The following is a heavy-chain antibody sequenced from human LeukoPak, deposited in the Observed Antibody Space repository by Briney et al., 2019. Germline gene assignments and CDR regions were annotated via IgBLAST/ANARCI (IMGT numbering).Heavy chain of an antibody. V-gene: IGHV4-59*08. CDR3: ARHGDGYNMLVDY. D-gene: IGHD5-24*01. CDR2: IYYSGST. CDR1: GGSISSYY. J-gene: IGHJ4*02. Sequence: SETLSLTCTVSGGSISSYYWSWIRQPPGKGLEWIGYIYYSGSTNYNPSLKSRVTISVGTSKNQFSLKLSSVTAADTAVYYCARHGDGYNMLVDYWGQGALVTVSS.